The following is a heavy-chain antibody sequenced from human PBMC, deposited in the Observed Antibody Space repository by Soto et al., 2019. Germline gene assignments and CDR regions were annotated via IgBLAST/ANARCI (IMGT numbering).Heavy chain of an antibody. V-gene: IGHV3-48*01. J-gene: IGHJ4*02. CDR2: ISSSSSTI. CDR3: ARWYMVRGVNYYFDY. D-gene: IGHD3-10*01. Sequence: GGSLRLSCAASGFTFSSYSMNWVRQAPGKGLEWVSYISSSSSTIYYADSVKGRFTISRDNAKNSLYLQMNSLRAEDTAVYYCARWYMVRGVNYYFDYWGQGTLVTVSS. CDR1: GFTFSSYS.